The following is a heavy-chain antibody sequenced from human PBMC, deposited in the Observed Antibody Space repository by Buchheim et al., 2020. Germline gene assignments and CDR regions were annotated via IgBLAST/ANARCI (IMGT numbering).Heavy chain of an antibody. Sequence: EVQLVQSGAEVKKPGESLTISCEGSGYRFISYWIGWVRQVPGKGLEWVGVFYPGDFDTRYSPSFQGQVTISADTSINTAYLQGNGRRASDSAIYYGVRPAGGRGEKMNYWGQGPL. J-gene: IGHJ4*02. CDR1: GYRFISYW. CDR3: VRPAGGRGEKMNY. CDR2: FYPGDFDT. V-gene: IGHV5-51*01. D-gene: IGHD3-16*01.